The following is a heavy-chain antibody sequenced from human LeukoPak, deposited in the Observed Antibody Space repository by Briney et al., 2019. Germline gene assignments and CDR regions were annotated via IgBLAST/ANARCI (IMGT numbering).Heavy chain of an antibody. V-gene: IGHV3-21*01. D-gene: IGHD6-19*01. Sequence: GGSLRLSCAASGFTFSSYNMNWVRQAPGKGLEWVSSISSSSSYIYYADSVKGRFTISRDNAKNSLYLQMNSLRAEDTAVYYCARGKIAVAGSLDYWGQGTPVTVSS. CDR3: ARGKIAVAGSLDY. J-gene: IGHJ4*02. CDR2: ISSSSSYI. CDR1: GFTFSSYN.